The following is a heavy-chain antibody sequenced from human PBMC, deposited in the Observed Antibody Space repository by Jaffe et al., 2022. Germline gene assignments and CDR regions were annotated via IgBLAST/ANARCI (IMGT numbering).Heavy chain of an antibody. CDR2: INTNTGNP. D-gene: IGHD3-3*01. CDR3: AREQKYYDFWSGYYSPYYFDY. CDR1: GYTFTSYA. Sequence: QVQLVQSGSELKKPGASVKVSCKASGYTFTSYAMNWVRQAPGQGLEWMGWINTNTGNPTYAQGFTGRFVFSLDTSVSTAYLQISSLKAEDTAVYYCAREQKYYDFWSGYYSPYYFDYWGQGTLVTVSS. V-gene: IGHV7-4-1*02. J-gene: IGHJ4*02.